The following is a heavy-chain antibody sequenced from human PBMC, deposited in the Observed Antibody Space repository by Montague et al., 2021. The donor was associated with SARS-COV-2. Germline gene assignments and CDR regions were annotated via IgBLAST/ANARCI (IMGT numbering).Heavy chain of an antibody. CDR3: AKSPSGWGLFDY. J-gene: IGHJ4*02. CDR1: GFTFSSYA. D-gene: IGHD6-19*01. Sequence: SMRLSCAASGFTFSSYAMSWVRQAPGKGLEWVSAISGSGGTTWYADSVKGRFTISRDNSKNTLYLQMNSLRAEDTAVYYCAKSPSGWGLFDYWGQGTLVTVSS. V-gene: IGHV3-23*01. CDR2: ISGSGGTT.